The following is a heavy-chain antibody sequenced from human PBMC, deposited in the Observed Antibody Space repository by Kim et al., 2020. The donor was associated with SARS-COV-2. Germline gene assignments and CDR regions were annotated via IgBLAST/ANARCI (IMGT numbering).Heavy chain of an antibody. D-gene: IGHD3-16*01. J-gene: IGHJ4*02. CDR1: GFTLSDAW. CDR2: IKSKTDGGTA. V-gene: IGHV3-15*01. Sequence: GGSLRLSCAASGFTLSDAWMAWVRQAPGKGLEWVGPIKSKTDGGTADYAVPVKGRFTISRDDSKNTLYLQMNSLKIEDTAVYYCVTTGGGLWGRGTLVTV. CDR3: VTTGGGL.